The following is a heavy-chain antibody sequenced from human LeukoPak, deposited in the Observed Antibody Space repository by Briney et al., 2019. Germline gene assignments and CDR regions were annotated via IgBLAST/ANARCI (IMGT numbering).Heavy chain of an antibody. V-gene: IGHV3-30*02. J-gene: IGHJ6*03. Sequence: GGSLRLSCAASGFTFSSYGMHWVRQAPGKGLEWVAFIRYDGSNKYYADSVKGRFTISRDNSKNTLYLQMNSLRAEDTAVYYCAKDAGDFWSGYYRPTYYYYYMDVWGKGTTVTVSS. CDR1: GFTFSSYG. CDR3: AKDAGDFWSGYYRPTYYYYYMDV. CDR2: IRYDGSNK. D-gene: IGHD3-3*01.